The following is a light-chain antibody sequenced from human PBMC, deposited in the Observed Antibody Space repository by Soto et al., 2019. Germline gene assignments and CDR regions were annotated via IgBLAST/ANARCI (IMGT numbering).Light chain of an antibody. V-gene: IGKV3-20*01. CDR1: QNIHTN. J-gene: IGKJ1*01. CDR3: QHFVYSLTRT. Sequence: ELVTTQSPATLAVSPGERATLSCRAVQNIHTNLAWYQHKPGQAPRLLIYGASSRATGGPDRFSGGGSGTDFTLTISRREPQDVAVYYCQHFVYSLTRTFGQGTKVDI. CDR2: GAS.